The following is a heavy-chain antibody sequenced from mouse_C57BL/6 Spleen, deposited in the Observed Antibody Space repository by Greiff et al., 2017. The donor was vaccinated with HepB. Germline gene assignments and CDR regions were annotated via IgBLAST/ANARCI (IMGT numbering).Heavy chain of an antibody. D-gene: IGHD3-2*02. J-gene: IGHJ4*01. V-gene: IGHV5-6*01. CDR2: ISSGGSYT. CDR3: ARHARTAQATYAMDY. Sequence: EVQLVESGGDLVKPGGSLKLSCAASGFTFSSYGMSWVRQTPDKRLEWVATISSGGSYTYYPDSVKGRFTISRDNAKNTLYLQMSSLKSEDTAMYYCARHARTAQATYAMDYWGQGTSVTVSS. CDR1: GFTFSSYG.